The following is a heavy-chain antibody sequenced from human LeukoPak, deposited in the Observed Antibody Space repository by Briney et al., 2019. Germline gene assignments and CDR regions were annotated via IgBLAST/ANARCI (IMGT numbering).Heavy chain of an antibody. CDR3: ARSPPRYSSSWYRQNWFDP. Sequence: TSETLSLTCAVYGGSFSGYYWSWIRQPPGKGLEWIGEINHSGSTNYNPYLKSRVTISVDTSKNQFSLKLSSVTAADTAVYYCARSPPRYSSSWYRQNWFDPWGQGTLVTVSS. V-gene: IGHV4-34*01. D-gene: IGHD6-13*01. CDR1: GGSFSGYY. CDR2: INHSGST. J-gene: IGHJ5*02.